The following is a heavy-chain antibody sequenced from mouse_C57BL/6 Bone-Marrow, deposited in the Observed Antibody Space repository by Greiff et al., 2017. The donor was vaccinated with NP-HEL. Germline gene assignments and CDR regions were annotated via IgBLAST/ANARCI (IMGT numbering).Heavy chain of an antibody. CDR1: GYTFTEYT. D-gene: IGHD2-2*01. CDR3: ARHEVGTMVRAWFAY. Sequence: QVHVKQSGAELVKPGASVKLSCKASGYTFTEYTIHWVKQRSGQGLEWIGWFYPGSGSIKYNEKFKDKATLTADKSSSTVYMELSRLTSEDSAVYFGARHEVGTMVRAWFAYWGQGTLVTVSA. CDR2: FYPGSGSI. V-gene: IGHV1-62-2*01. J-gene: IGHJ3*01.